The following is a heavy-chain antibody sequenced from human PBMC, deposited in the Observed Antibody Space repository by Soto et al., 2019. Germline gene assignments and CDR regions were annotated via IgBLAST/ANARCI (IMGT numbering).Heavy chain of an antibody. CDR1: GGTSSSYA. CDR3: ARETGTMCDAVYHGMDV. J-gene: IGHJ6*02. CDR2: IIPIFGTA. Sequence: PVKGSCEASGGTSSSYAIRWARQAPGQGLQWIGGIIPIFGTADYAQKVQGRVTLTADESTSTAYMEQSSRRSEDTAVYYRARETGTMCDAVYHGMDVWGEGARLTV. V-gene: IGHV1-69*13. D-gene: IGHD1-1*01.